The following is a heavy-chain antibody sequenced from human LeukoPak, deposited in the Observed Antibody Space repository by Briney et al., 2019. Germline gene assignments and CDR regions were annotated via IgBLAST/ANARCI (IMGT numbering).Heavy chain of an antibody. Sequence: GRSLRLSCAASGFAFSSYGMHWVRQAPGKGLEWVAVIWYDGSNKYYADSVKGRFTISRDNSKNTLYLQMNSLRAEDTAVYYCAREVPTSRDFDYWGQGTLVTVSS. CDR1: GFAFSSYG. J-gene: IGHJ4*02. V-gene: IGHV3-33*01. CDR2: IWYDGSNK. D-gene: IGHD3-10*01. CDR3: AREVPTSRDFDY.